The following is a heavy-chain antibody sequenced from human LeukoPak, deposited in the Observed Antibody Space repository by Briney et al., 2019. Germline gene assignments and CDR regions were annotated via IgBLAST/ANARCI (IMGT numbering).Heavy chain of an antibody. D-gene: IGHD3-10*01. CDR2: ISSSSSYI. Sequence: GRSLRLSCSTSGFTFGDYAMSWVRQAPGKGLEWVSSISSSSSYIYYADSVKGRFTISRDNAKNSLYLQMNSLRAEDTAVYYCARGLWFGELFRGSQTNWGQGTLVTVSS. CDR3: ARGLWFGELFRGSQTN. V-gene: IGHV3-21*01. J-gene: IGHJ4*02. CDR1: GFTFGDYA.